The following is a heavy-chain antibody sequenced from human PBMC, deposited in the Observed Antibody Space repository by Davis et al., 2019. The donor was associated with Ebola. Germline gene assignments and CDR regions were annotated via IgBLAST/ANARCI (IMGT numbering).Heavy chain of an antibody. D-gene: IGHD1-26*01. J-gene: IGHJ4*02. V-gene: IGHV3-74*01. Sequence: GESLKISCAASGFTFSNYWMHWVRQAPGKGLVWVSRINSDGSSTSYADSVKGRFTISRDNAKNTLYLQMNSLRVEDTAVYYCARDASGSYYWIDYWGQGTLVTVSS. CDR1: GFTFSNYW. CDR2: INSDGSST. CDR3: ARDASGSYYWIDY.